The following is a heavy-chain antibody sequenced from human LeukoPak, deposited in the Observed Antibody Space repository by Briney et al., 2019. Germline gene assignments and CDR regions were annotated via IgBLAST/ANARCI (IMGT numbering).Heavy chain of an antibody. V-gene: IGHV3-23*01. J-gene: IGHJ6*02. Sequence: GGSLRLSCAASGFTFNKFAMSWVRQAPGKGLEWASGLTGNGDTKYYAGSVKGRFTISRDNSKSTLYLQLNSLRAEDTAVYYCAKFTGTTIYYGMDVWGRGTTVTVSS. CDR1: GFTFNKFA. D-gene: IGHD1-7*01. CDR2: LTGNGDTK. CDR3: AKFTGTTIYYGMDV.